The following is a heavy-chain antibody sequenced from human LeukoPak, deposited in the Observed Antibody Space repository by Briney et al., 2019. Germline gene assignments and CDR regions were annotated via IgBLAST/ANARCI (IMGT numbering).Heavy chain of an antibody. CDR2: ISYDGSNK. V-gene: IGHV3-30*18. D-gene: IGHD3-22*01. CDR3: AKPIYYDSSGYYRYVDY. CDR1: VVTFSSYA. J-gene: IGHJ4*02. Sequence: GGSLRVSCAASVVTFSSYAMHWVRLAPGKGLGCVALISYDGSNKYYADSVKGRFTISRDNSKNTLYLQMNSLRAEDTAVYYCAKPIYYDSSGYYRYVDYWGQGTLVTVSS.